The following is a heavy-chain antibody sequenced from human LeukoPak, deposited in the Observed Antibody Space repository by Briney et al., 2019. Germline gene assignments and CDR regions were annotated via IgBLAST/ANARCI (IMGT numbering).Heavy chain of an antibody. V-gene: IGHV1-3*01. J-gene: IGHJ4*02. CDR3: ARDPHGDYYFDY. CDR1: GYTFTSYA. Sequence: ASVKVSCKASGYTFTSYAMHWVRQAPGQRLEWMGWINAGNGNTKYSQKSQGRVTITRDTSASTAYMELSSLRSEDTAVYYCARDPHGDYYFDYWGQGTLVTVSS. CDR2: INAGNGNT. D-gene: IGHD4-17*01.